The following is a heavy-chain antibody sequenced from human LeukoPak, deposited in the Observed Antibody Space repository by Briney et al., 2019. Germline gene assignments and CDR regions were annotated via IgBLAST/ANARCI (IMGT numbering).Heavy chain of an antibody. J-gene: IGHJ4*02. D-gene: IGHD2/OR15-2a*01. CDR1: GGTFSSYA. Sequence: ASVKVSCKASGGTFSSYAISWVRQAPGQGLEWMGWINPNSGGTNYAQKFQGRVTMTRDTSISTAYMELSRLRSDDTAVYYCAREDFTNMFYWGQGTLVTVSS. CDR3: AREDFTNMFY. CDR2: INPNSGGT. V-gene: IGHV1-2*02.